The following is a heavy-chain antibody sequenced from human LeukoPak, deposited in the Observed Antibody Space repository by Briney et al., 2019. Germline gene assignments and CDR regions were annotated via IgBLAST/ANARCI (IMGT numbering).Heavy chain of an antibody. D-gene: IGHD6-19*01. CDR3: AGSYSSGWYEGDSAFEI. Sequence: ASVKVSCKASGYTFTGYYMHWVRQAPGQGLEWMGWINPNSGGTNYAQKFQGRVTMTRNTSISTAYMELSSLRSEDTAVYYCAGSYSSGWYEGDSAFEIWGQGTMVTVSS. V-gene: IGHV1-2*02. CDR1: GYTFTGYY. J-gene: IGHJ3*02. CDR2: INPNSGGT.